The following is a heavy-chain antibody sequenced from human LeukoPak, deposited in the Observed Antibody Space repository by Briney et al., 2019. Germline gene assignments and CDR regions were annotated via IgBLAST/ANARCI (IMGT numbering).Heavy chain of an antibody. CDR1: GGSFSVYF. CDR2: IYHTGST. Sequence: SETLSLTCTISGGSFSVYFWTWIRQSPGKGLEWIGEIYHTGSTKYNPSLKSRVTISLDPSKTQFSLRLTSVTAADTAVYYCGNGPHPYDSSDYWGQGTLVTVSS. D-gene: IGHD3-22*01. CDR3: GNGPHPYDSSDY. J-gene: IGHJ4*02. V-gene: IGHV4-34*01.